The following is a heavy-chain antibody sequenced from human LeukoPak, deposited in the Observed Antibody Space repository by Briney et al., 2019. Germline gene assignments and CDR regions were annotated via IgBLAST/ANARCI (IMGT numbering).Heavy chain of an antibody. CDR3: ARGEQLERYYFDY. D-gene: IGHD6-13*01. CDR1: GYTFTGYY. J-gene: IGHJ4*02. V-gene: IGHV1-2*02. CDR2: FSPNSGGT. Sequence: GASVKVSCKASGYTFTGYYMHWVRQAPGLGLEWMGWFSPNSGGTNYAQKFQDRVSISRDTSSTAAYMELSRLRSDDTAVYYCARGEQLERYYFDYWGQGTLVTVSS.